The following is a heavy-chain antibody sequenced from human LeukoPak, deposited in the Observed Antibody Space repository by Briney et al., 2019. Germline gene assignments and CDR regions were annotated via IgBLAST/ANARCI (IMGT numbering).Heavy chain of an antibody. D-gene: IGHD3-22*01. CDR3: ARGYYYDSSGYPY. CDR1: GGTFSRYA. CDR2: IIPIFGTA. Sequence: SVKVSCKDSGGTFSRYAISWVRQAPGQGLEWMGRIIPIFGTANYAQKFQGRVTITTDESTSTAYMELSSLRSEDTAVYYCARGYYYDSSGYPYWGQGTLVTVSS. J-gene: IGHJ4*02. V-gene: IGHV1-69*05.